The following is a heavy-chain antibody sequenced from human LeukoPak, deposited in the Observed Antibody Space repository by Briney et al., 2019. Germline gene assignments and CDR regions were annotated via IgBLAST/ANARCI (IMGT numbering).Heavy chain of an antibody. D-gene: IGHD5-24*01. Sequence: GRSLRLSCAASGFTFDDYAMHWVRQAPGKGLEWVSTISGSGGNTYYADSVKGRFTISRDISKNTLYLQMNSLRVEDTAVYYCAKGPKLGDGYHCDYWGQGTLVTVSS. CDR2: ISGSGGNT. V-gene: IGHV3-23*01. J-gene: IGHJ4*02. CDR3: AKGPKLGDGYHCDY. CDR1: GFTFDDYA.